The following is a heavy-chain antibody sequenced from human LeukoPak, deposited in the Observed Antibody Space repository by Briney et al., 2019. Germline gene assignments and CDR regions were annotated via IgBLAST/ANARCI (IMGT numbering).Heavy chain of an antibody. CDR2: THYSGST. Sequence: SSETLSLTCTVSGDSISSFYYWNWIRQPPGKGLEWIGYTHYSGSTHYNPSLKSRVTISVDTTKEKFTLKLSSVTSADTAVYYCASWSGRSYYGLDVWGQGTTVTVSS. V-gene: IGHV4-59*01. D-gene: IGHD2-8*02. CDR3: ASWSGRSYYGLDV. CDR1: GDSISSFYY. J-gene: IGHJ6*02.